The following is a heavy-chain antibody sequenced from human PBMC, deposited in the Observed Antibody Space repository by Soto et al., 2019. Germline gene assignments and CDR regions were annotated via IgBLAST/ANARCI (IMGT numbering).Heavy chain of an antibody. Sequence: GGSLRLSCAASQFNFSNHAMAWVRQAPGKGLEWVSHVTASGSTTYYADSVKGRFTISRDNSKNTVYLQMSALRGEDTAIYFCAKDRGSGSGYYYDSSGQGILVTAP. CDR1: QFNFSNHA. CDR2: VTASGSTT. J-gene: IGHJ4*02. CDR3: AKDRGSGSGYYYDS. V-gene: IGHV3-23*01. D-gene: IGHD1-26*01.